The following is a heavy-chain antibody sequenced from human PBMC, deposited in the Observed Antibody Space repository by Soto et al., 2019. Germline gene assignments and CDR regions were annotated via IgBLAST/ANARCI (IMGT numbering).Heavy chain of an antibody. CDR3: ARPLWGGDYVEGAFDI. D-gene: IGHD4-17*01. CDR1: GGTFSSYA. CDR2: IIPIFGTA. Sequence: GASVKVSCKASGGTFSSYAISWVRQAPGQGLEWMGGIIPIFGTANYAQKFQGRVTITADESTSTAYMELSSLRSEDTAVYYCARPLWGGDYVEGAFDIWGQGTMVTVSS. J-gene: IGHJ3*02. V-gene: IGHV1-69*13.